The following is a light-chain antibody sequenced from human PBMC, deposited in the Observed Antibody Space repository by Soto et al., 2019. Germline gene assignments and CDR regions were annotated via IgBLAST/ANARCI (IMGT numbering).Light chain of an antibody. V-gene: IGKV1-5*01. Sequence: DIQMTQSPSTLSASVGDRVSITCRASQNIDKWLAWYQQKPQKAPKLLIFDASTLESGVPSRFSGSGSGTEFTLTISSLQPDDFATYCCQQYNTYQGTFGPGTKVEIK. CDR3: QQYNTYQGT. J-gene: IGKJ1*01. CDR2: DAS. CDR1: QNIDKW.